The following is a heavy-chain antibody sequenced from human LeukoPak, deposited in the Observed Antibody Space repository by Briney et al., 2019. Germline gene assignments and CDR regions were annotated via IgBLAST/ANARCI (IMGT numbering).Heavy chain of an antibody. J-gene: IGHJ4*02. V-gene: IGHV3-74*01. CDR3: ARSNSGFDY. CDR2: TNIDGSIT. CDR1: GFTFSSYW. Sequence: GGSLRLSCAASGFTFSSYWMHWVRQAPGKGLVWVSHTNIDGSITSYADSVRGRFTISRDNAKNTLYLQMNNLRAEDTAVYYCARSNSGFDYWGQGTLVTVSS. D-gene: IGHD6-19*01.